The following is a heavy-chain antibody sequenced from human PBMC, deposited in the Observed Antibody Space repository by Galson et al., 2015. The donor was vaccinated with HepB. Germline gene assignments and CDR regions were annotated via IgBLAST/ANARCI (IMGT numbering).Heavy chain of an antibody. CDR3: ARMLGSCTSSSCSPDFDL. CDR2: ISTSTRYI. CDR1: GFTFSSSN. V-gene: IGHV3-21*01. Sequence: SLRLSCAPSGFTFSSSNMNWVRQAPGKGLEWVSFISTSTRYIYYADSVKGRFTVSRDSAKNSLYLQMNSLRAADTAVYYCARMLGSCTSSSCSPDFDLWGRGTLVTVSS. D-gene: IGHD2-2*01. J-gene: IGHJ2*01.